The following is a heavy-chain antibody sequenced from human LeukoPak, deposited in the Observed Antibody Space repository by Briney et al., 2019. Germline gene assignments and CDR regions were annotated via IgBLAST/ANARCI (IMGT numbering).Heavy chain of an antibody. Sequence: GGSLRLSCAASGFTFSSYGMPWVRQAPGKGLEWVAVISYDGSNKYYADSVKGRFTISRDNSKNTLYLQMNSLRAEDTAVYYCARGRSGYYDFWSGYFYPGANANWFDPWGQGTLVTVSS. D-gene: IGHD3-3*01. J-gene: IGHJ5*02. V-gene: IGHV3-30*03. CDR1: GFTFSSYG. CDR3: ARGRSGYYDFWSGYFYPGANANWFDP. CDR2: ISYDGSNK.